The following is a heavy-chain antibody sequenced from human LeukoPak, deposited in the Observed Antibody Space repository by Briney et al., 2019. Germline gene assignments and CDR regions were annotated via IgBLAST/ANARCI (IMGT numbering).Heavy chain of an antibody. Sequence: PGGSLRLSCAASGFTFSIYSMNWVRQAPGKGLEWVSSITSTSTNIYYADSVKGQFTISRDNAKNSLYLQMNSLRAEDTAVYYCARSLGCSSTTCYTYVFDYWGQGTLVTVSS. CDR3: ARSLGCSSTTCYTYVFDY. CDR2: ITSTSTNI. D-gene: IGHD2-2*02. CDR1: GFTFSIYS. J-gene: IGHJ4*02. V-gene: IGHV3-21*01.